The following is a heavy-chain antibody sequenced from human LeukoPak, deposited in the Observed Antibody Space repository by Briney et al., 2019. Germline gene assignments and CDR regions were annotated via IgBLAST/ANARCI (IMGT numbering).Heavy chain of an antibody. Sequence: GGSLRLSCAASRFSFSSYWMTSVRQAPGKGLEWVANIKQDGSEKYYVDSVKGRFTISRDNAKNSLYLQMNSLRVEDTAVYYCVSGGDYRYWGQGTLVTVSS. J-gene: IGHJ4*02. CDR3: VSGGDYRY. D-gene: IGHD4-17*01. V-gene: IGHV3-7*01. CDR2: IKQDGSEK. CDR1: RFSFSSYW.